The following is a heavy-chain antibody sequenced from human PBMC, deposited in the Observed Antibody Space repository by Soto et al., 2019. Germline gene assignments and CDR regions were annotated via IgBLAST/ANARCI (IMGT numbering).Heavy chain of an antibody. CDR3: AKGPLVATITPYYYGMDV. Sequence: QPGGSLRLSCAASGFTFSSYGMHWVRQAPGKGLEWVAVISYDGSNKYYADSVKGRFTISRDNSKNTLYLQMNSLRAEDTAVYYCAKGPLVATITPYYYGMDVWGQGTTVTVSS. D-gene: IGHD5-12*01. CDR1: GFTFSSYG. J-gene: IGHJ6*02. CDR2: ISYDGSNK. V-gene: IGHV3-30*18.